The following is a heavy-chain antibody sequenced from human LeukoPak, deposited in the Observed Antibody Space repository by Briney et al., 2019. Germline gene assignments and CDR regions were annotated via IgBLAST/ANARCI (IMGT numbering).Heavy chain of an antibody. CDR3: ARAYCSSTRCSYYFDS. J-gene: IGHJ4*02. Sequence: GSLRLSCAASGFTFDSYGMNWDRQAPGKGLEWISSISSSTTYIYYADSVKGRFTISRDYAESSLYLQMNSLRAEDTAVYYCARAYCSSTRCSYYFDSWGQGTLVTVSS. CDR2: ISSSTTYI. V-gene: IGHV3-21*01. D-gene: IGHD2-2*01. CDR1: GFTFDSYG.